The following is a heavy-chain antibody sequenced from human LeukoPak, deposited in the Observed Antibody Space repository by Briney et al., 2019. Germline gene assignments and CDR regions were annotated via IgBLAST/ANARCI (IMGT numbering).Heavy chain of an antibody. J-gene: IGHJ4*02. CDR2: ISGSGGST. V-gene: IGHV3-23*01. CDR1: GFTFSSYA. D-gene: IGHD3-10*01. CDR3: ARGTMVRGSAPRFDY. Sequence: GGSLRLSCAASGFTFSSYAMSWVRQAPGKGLEWVSAISGSGGSTYYADSVTGRFTISRDNAKNSLYLQMNSLRAEDTAVYYCARGTMVRGSAPRFDYWGQGTLVTVSS.